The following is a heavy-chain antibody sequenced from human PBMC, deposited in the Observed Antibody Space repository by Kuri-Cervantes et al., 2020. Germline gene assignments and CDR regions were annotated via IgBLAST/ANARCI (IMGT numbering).Heavy chain of an antibody. Sequence: GGSLRLSCAASGFTFSSYEMNWVRQAPGKGLEWVAGTSYNGGVKYYAGSMEGRFIISKDTANNTLYLQMNSPRVDDTATYYCAKESDAFDIWGQGTMVTVSS. J-gene: IGHJ3*02. V-gene: IGHV3-30*18. CDR2: TSYNGGVK. CDR3: AKESDAFDI. CDR1: GFTFSSYE.